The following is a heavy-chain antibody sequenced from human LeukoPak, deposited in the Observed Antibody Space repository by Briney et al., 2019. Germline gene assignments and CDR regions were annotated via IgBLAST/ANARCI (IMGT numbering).Heavy chain of an antibody. Sequence: SETLSLTCTVSGGSISSSSYYWGWIRQPPGKGREWIGSIYYSGSTYYNPSLKSRVTISVDTPKNQFSLKLSSVTAADTAVYYCARHLAAVPFDYWGQGTLVTVSS. V-gene: IGHV4-39*01. CDR2: IYYSGST. CDR1: GGSISSSSYY. J-gene: IGHJ4*02. D-gene: IGHD6-13*01. CDR3: ARHLAAVPFDY.